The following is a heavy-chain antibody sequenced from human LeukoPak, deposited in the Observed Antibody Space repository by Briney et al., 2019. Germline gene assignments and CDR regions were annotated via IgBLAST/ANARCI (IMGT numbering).Heavy chain of an antibody. CDR3: ARDLGFGESDAFDI. D-gene: IGHD3-10*01. V-gene: IGHV4-4*02. CDR1: GGSISSSNW. Sequence: PSGTLSLTCAVSGGSISSSNWWSWVRQPPGKGPEWIGEIYHSGSTNYNPSLKSRVTISVDKSKNQFSLKLSSVTAADTAVYYCARDLGFGESDAFDIWGQGTMVTVSS. CDR2: IYHSGST. J-gene: IGHJ3*02.